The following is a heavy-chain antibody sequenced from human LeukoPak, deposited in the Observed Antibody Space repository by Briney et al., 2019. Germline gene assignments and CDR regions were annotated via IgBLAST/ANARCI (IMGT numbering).Heavy chain of an antibody. Sequence: PGGSLRLSCAASGFTFSSYWMHWVRQAPGKGLVWVSRINSDGSSTSYADSVKGRFTISRDNAKNTLYLQMNSLRAEDTAVYYCARDLLGYCSGGSCYGYYYYYMDVWGKGTTVTISS. V-gene: IGHV3-74*01. J-gene: IGHJ6*03. CDR2: INSDGSST. CDR3: ARDLLGYCSGGSCYGYYYYYMDV. CDR1: GFTFSSYW. D-gene: IGHD2-15*01.